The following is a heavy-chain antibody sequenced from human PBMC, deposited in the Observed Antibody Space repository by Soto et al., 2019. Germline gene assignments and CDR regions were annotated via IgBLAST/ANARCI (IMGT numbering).Heavy chain of an antibody. D-gene: IGHD3-22*01. V-gene: IGHV4-38-2*02. Sequence: SCKASGYTFTSYYMHWVRQPPGKGLEWIGSIYHSGSTYYNPSLKSRVTISVDTSKNQFSLKLSSVTAADTAVYYCARVYFDSGAYYCDYFDYWGQGTLVTVSS. CDR3: ARVYFDSGAYYCDYFDY. CDR1: GYTFTSYY. J-gene: IGHJ4*02. CDR2: IYHSGST.